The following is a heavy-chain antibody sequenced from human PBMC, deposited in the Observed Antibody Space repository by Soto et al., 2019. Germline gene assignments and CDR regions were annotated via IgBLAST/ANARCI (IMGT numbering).Heavy chain of an antibody. CDR1: GYTFTNNV. J-gene: IGHJ5*02. CDR3: ARDPIWTYTWNYARLNYLDP. D-gene: IGHD1-7*01. CDR2: IHTPKGNT. V-gene: IGHV1-3*04. Sequence: GASVNVSCKASGYTFTNNVIHWLRQAPGQTLEWMGWIHTPKGNTKYSQKFEARVTLTRDTAASTAYMELNSLRSDDTAVYYCARDPIWTYTWNYARLNYLDPWGQGTLVT.